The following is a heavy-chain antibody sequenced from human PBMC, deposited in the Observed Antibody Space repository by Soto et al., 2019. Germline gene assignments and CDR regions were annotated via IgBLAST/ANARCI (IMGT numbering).Heavy chain of an antibody. CDR3: ARGITIFGVVHPPYGMDV. Sequence: SETLSLTCAVSCYSISSGYYWGCIRQPPGKGLEWIGSIYHSGSTYYKPSLKSRVTISVDTSKNQFSLKLSSVTAADTAVYYCARGITIFGVVHPPYGMDVWGQGTTVT. D-gene: IGHD3-3*01. J-gene: IGHJ6*02. V-gene: IGHV4-38-2*01. CDR2: IYHSGST. CDR1: CYSISSGYY.